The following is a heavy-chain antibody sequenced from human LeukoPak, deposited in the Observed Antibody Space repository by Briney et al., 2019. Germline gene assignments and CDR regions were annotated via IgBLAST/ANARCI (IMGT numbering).Heavy chain of an antibody. CDR1: GFTFSDHY. V-gene: IGHV4-59*08. Sequence: PGGSLRLSCAASGFTFSDHYMSWIRQTPGEGLEWIGYIYYSGSTNYNPSLKSRVTISVDTSKNQFSLKLSSVTAADTAVYYCARLDYDILTGYFDYWGQGTLVTVSS. CDR2: IYYSGST. CDR3: ARLDYDILTGYFDY. D-gene: IGHD3-9*01. J-gene: IGHJ4*02.